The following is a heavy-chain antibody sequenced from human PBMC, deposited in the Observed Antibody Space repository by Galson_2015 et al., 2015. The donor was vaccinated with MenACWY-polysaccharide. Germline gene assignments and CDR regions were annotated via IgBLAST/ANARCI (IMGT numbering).Heavy chain of an antibody. CDR3: VRDLRGGVCY. D-gene: IGHD3-16*01. CDR2: IYSDGNT. V-gene: IGHV3-66*02. J-gene: IGHJ4*02. Sequence: SLRLSCAASGFTVSSSYMNWVRQAPGKGLEWVSIIYSDGNTYYADSVKGRFTISRDNSKNTLYLQMNSLKIEDTAVYYCVRDLRGGVCYWGQGALVTVSS. CDR1: GFTVSSSY.